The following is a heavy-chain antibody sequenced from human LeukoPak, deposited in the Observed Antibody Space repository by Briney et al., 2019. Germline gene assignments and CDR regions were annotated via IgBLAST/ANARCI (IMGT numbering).Heavy chain of an antibody. D-gene: IGHD3-3*01. CDR2: IYSGGST. Sequence: GGSLRLSCAASGFTVSSNYMSWVRQAPGKGLEWVSVIYSGGSTYYADSVKGRFTISRDNSKNTLYLQMNSLRAEDTAVYYCARLRFWYNWFGPWGQGTLVTVSS. CDR3: ARLRFWYNWFGP. CDR1: GFTVSSNY. J-gene: IGHJ5*02. V-gene: IGHV3-66*02.